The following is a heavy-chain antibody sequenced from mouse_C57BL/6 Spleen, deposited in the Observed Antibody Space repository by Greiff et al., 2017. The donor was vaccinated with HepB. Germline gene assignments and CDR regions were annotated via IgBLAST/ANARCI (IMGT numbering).Heavy chain of an antibody. D-gene: IGHD4-1*01. Sequence: QVQLQQPGAELVRPGTSVKLSCKASGYTFTSYWMHWVKQRPGQGLEWIGVIDPSDSYTNYNQKFKGKATLTVDTSSSTAYMQLSSLSSEDSAVYDCAGANWDRAYWGQGTLVTVSA. V-gene: IGHV1-59*01. CDR3: AGANWDRAY. CDR2: IDPSDSYT. CDR1: GYTFTSYW. J-gene: IGHJ3*01.